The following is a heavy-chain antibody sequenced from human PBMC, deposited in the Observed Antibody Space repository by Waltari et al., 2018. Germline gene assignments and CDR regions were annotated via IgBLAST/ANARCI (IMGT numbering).Heavy chain of an antibody. Sequence: QVQLVQSGAEVKKPGASVKVSCKASGYTFTSYDINWVRQATGQGLEWMGWMNPNSGNTGYAQKFQGRVTITRNTSISTAYMELSSLRSEDTAVYYCARGLYDFWSGYHWGSYYYYYYMDVWGKGTTVTVSS. CDR2: MNPNSGNT. J-gene: IGHJ6*03. D-gene: IGHD3-3*01. V-gene: IGHV1-8*03. CDR3: ARGLYDFWSGYHWGSYYYYYYMDV. CDR1: GYTFTSYD.